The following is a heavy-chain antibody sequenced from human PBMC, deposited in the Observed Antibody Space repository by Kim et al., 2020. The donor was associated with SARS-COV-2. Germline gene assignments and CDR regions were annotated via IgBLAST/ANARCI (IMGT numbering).Heavy chain of an antibody. V-gene: IGHV3-64*01. J-gene: IGHJ5*02. CDR1: GFTFSSYA. Sequence: GGSLRLSCAASGFTFSSYAMHWVRQAPGKGLEYVSAISSNGGSTYYANSVMGRFTISRDTSKNTLYLQMCSLRAEDMAVYYCARSYSSSWYVWFDPWGQG. CDR2: ISSNGGST. D-gene: IGHD6-13*01. CDR3: ARSYSSSWYVWFDP.